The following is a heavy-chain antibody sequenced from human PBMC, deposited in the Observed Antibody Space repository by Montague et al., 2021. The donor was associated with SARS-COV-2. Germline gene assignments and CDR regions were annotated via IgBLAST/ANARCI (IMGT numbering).Heavy chain of an antibody. CDR2: ISSSSSYI. Sequence: SLRLSCAASGFTFSSYSMNWVRQAPGKGLEWVSSISSSSSYIYYADSVKGRFTISKDNAKNSLYLQMNSLRAEDTAVYYCARAYSGSYYPHFDYWGQGTLVTVSS. D-gene: IGHD1-26*01. V-gene: IGHV3-21*01. J-gene: IGHJ4*02. CDR3: ARAYSGSYYPHFDY. CDR1: GFTFSSYS.